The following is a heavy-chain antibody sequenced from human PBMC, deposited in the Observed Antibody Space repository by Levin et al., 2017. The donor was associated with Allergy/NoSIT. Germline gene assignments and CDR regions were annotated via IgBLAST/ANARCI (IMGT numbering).Heavy chain of an antibody. Sequence: SETLSLTCTVSGGSISSYYWSWIRQPPGKGLEWIGYIYYSWSTNYNPSLKSRVTISVDTSKNQFSLKLSSVTAADTAVYYCARNKVLGYDILTGYLTLDYWGQGTLVTVSS. V-gene: IGHV4-59*01. CDR1: GGSISSYY. J-gene: IGHJ4*02. CDR3: ARNKVLGYDILTGYLTLDY. CDR2: IYYSWST. D-gene: IGHD3-9*01.